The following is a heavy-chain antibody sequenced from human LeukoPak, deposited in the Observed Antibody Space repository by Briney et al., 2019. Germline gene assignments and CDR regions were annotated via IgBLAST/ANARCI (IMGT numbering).Heavy chain of an antibody. CDR2: INPNSGGT. CDR1: GYTFTGYY. CDR3: ARVLWFGELFDAFDI. D-gene: IGHD3-10*01. J-gene: IGHJ3*02. Sequence: ASVKVSCKASGYTFTGYYMHWVQQAPGQGLEWMGWINPNSGGTNYAQKFQGRVTMTRDTSISTAYMELSRLRSDDTAVYYCARVLWFGELFDAFDIWGQGTMVTVSS. V-gene: IGHV1-2*02.